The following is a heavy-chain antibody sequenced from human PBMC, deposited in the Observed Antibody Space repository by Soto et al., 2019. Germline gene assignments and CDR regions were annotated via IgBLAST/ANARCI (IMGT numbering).Heavy chain of an antibody. J-gene: IGHJ6*02. CDR2: FAPEDGET. D-gene: IGHD2-15*01. CDR3: ARVSTGYCSGVSCYSRYYYYYGMDV. V-gene: IGHV1-24*01. CDR1: GYTLTELS. Sequence: GASVKVSCKVSGYTLTELSMHWVRHAPGKGIEWMGGFAPEDGETIYAQRIQGRVTMTAGKSTSTAYMELSSLRSEDTAVYYCARVSTGYCSGVSCYSRYYYYYGMDVWGQGTTVTVSS.